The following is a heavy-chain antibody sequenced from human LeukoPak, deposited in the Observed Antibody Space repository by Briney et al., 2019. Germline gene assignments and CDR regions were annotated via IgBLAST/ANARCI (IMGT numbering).Heavy chain of an antibody. Sequence: GGSLRLSCTASGFTFGAYAMSWFRQAPGKGLEWVGFIRSKAYGGTTEYAASVKGRFTISRDDSKSIAYLQMNSLKTEDTAVYYCTRDRVDWNYYYYYGMDVWGQGTTVTVSS. CDR1: GFTFGAYA. J-gene: IGHJ6*02. CDR3: TRDRVDWNYYYYYGMDV. V-gene: IGHV3-49*03. CDR2: IRSKAYGGTT. D-gene: IGHD1-1*01.